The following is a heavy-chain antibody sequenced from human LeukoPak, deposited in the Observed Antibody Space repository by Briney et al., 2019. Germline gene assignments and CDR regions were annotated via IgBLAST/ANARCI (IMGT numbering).Heavy chain of an antibody. CDR2: IIPIFGTA. J-gene: IGHJ4*02. Sequence: SVKVSCKASGGTFSSYAISWVRQAPGQGLEWMGGIIPIFGTANYAQKFQGRVTITADESTSTAYMELSSLRAEDTAVYYCARVSTGKYYFDSWGQGTLVTVSS. V-gene: IGHV1-69*01. CDR1: GGTFSSYA. D-gene: IGHD2-8*02. CDR3: ARVSTGKYYFDS.